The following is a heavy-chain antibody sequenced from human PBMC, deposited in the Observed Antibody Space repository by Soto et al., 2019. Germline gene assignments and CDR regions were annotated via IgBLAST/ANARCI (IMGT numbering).Heavy chain of an antibody. Sequence: EVQLLESGGGLVQPGGSLRLSCAASGFTFSSYAMSWVRQAPGQGLEWVSAIIGSGGSTYYVDSVKGLFPISRDNSKNTLYLQMNSLRAEDTAVYDCAKDGARYYDILTGDYTNYFDYWGQGTLGTGAS. CDR3: AKDGARYYDILTGDYTNYFDY. V-gene: IGHV3-23*01. CDR1: GFTFSSYA. J-gene: IGHJ4*02. CDR2: IIGSGGST. D-gene: IGHD3-9*01.